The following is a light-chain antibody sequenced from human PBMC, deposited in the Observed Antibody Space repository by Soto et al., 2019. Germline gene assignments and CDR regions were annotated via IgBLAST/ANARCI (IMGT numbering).Light chain of an antibody. V-gene: IGKV3-20*01. CDR1: QSGSSSY. CDR2: GAS. J-gene: IGKJ2*01. CDR3: QQYGSSLYT. Sequence: EIVWTQSPGTLSLSPGERATLSCRASQSGSSSYLAWYQQKTCQAPRLLIYGASSRATGIPDRFSGSGSGKDFPLTISRLEPEDFAVYYCQQYGSSLYTFGQGTKLEIK.